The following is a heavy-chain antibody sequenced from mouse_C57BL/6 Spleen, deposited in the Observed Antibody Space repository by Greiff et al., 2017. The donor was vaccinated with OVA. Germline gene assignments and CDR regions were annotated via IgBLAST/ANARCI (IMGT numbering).Heavy chain of an antibody. Sequence: EVQRVESGGGLVQPGGSMKLSCVASGFTFSNYWMNWVRQSPEKGLEWVAQIRLKSDNYATHYAESVKGRFTISRDDSKSSVYLQMNNLRAEDTGIYYCTGAPYDGYCDWFAYWGQGTLVTVSA. V-gene: IGHV6-3*01. CDR3: TGAPYDGYCDWFAY. CDR1: GFTFSNYW. D-gene: IGHD2-3*01. CDR2: IRLKSDNYAT. J-gene: IGHJ3*01.